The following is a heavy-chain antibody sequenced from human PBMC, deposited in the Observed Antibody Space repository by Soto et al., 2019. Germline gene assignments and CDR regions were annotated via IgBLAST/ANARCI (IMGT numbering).Heavy chain of an antibody. J-gene: IGHJ6*02. V-gene: IGHV1-18*01. CDR1: GYTFTSYG. CDR3: VRDGAEAGTSDYYYGMDV. D-gene: IGHD6-13*01. Sequence: ASVKVSCKASGYTFTSYGISWVRHAPGQGLEWMGWISAYNGNTNYAQKLQGRVTMTTDTSTSTAYMELRSLRSDDTAVYYCVRDGAEAGTSDYYYGMDVWGQGSTVTVSS. CDR2: ISAYNGNT.